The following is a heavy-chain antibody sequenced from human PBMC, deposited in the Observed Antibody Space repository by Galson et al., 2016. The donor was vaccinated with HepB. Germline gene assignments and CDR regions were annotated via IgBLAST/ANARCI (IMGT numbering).Heavy chain of an antibody. V-gene: IGHV1-2*02. J-gene: IGHJ3*01. Sequence: SVKVSCKASGYTFTGNYMHWVRQAPGQGLEWMGWINPSSGGTNYAQKFRGRVTMTRDRSITTAYMELSRLRSDDTAVSYCARICSGANCLDAFDLWGQGTRVTVSS. D-gene: IGHD2-15*01. CDR3: ARICSGANCLDAFDL. CDR2: INPSSGGT. CDR1: GYTFTGNY.